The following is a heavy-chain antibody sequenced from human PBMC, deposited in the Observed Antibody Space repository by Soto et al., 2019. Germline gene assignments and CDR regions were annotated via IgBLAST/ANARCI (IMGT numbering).Heavy chain of an antibody. CDR2: INPDTGDS. Sequence: QVHLVQSGAEVRKPRASVKVSCKASGSTFTTFHLHWVRLAPGQGLEWMGWINPDTGDSEYGHKFQGRVTLTRDTSMTTAYMEQSSRTSDDTARYFCARVRYGDFSFQYWGQGTPVSDCS. CDR1: GSTFTTFH. J-gene: IGHJ4*02. D-gene: IGHD4-17*01. V-gene: IGHV1-2*07. CDR3: ARVRYGDFSFQY.